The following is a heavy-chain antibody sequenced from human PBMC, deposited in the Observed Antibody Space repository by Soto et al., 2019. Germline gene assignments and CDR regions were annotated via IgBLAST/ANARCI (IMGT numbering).Heavy chain of an antibody. J-gene: IGHJ6*03. CDR3: ARGGSKRLDYYYMDV. Sequence: ASVKVSCKASGYTFTGYYMHWVRQAPGQGLEWMGWINPNSGGTNYAQKFQGWVTMTRDTSISTAYMELSRLRSDDTAVYYCARGGSKRLDYYYMDVWGKGTTVTVSS. V-gene: IGHV1-2*04. D-gene: IGHD4-4*01. CDR2: INPNSGGT. CDR1: GYTFTGYY.